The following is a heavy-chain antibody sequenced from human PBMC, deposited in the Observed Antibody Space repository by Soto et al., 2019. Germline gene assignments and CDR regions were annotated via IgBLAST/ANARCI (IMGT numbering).Heavy chain of an antibody. CDR1: GVSVTSYT. CDR3: TRDGMTTGDT. D-gene: IGHD2-21*02. CDR2: VFSSVSA. Sequence: TSETLSLTCIVSGVSVTSYTWSWVRQPADKGLEWIGRVFSSVSATYSPSLKSRVRISMDTPENRISLKLDSVTAADAGAYYCTRDGMTTGDTWGPGTLVTVSS. V-gene: IGHV4-4*07. J-gene: IGHJ4*02.